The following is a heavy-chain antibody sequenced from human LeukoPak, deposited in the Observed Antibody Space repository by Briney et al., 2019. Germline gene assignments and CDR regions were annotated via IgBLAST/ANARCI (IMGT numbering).Heavy chain of an antibody. CDR2: IKQDGSEK. CDR3: AKSGSYSFTTRSDY. Sequence: PGGSLSLSCTASGFTFSNYWMSWVRQTPEKGLEWVANIKQDGSEKVCLDSVKGRFTISRDNSKNTLYLQMNSLRAEDTAVYYCAKSGSYSFTTRSDYWGQGTLVTVSS. V-gene: IGHV3-7*05. J-gene: IGHJ4*02. CDR1: GFTFSNYW. D-gene: IGHD1-26*01.